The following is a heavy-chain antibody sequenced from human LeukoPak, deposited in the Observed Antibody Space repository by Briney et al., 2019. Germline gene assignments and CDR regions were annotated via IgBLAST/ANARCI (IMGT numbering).Heavy chain of an antibody. J-gene: IGHJ4*02. D-gene: IGHD3-10*01. CDR2: ISYDGSNK. Sequence: GRSLRLSCAASGFTFSSYGMHWVRQAPGKGLEWVAVISYDGSNKYYADSVKGRFTISRDNSKNTLYLQMNSLRAEDTAVYYCAKGRVRGVINSYYFDYWGQGTQVTVSS. CDR1: GFTFSSYG. CDR3: AKGRVRGVINSYYFDY. V-gene: IGHV3-30*18.